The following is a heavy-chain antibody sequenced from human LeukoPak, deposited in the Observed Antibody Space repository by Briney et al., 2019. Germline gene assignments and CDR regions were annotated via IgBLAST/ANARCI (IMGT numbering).Heavy chain of an antibody. J-gene: IGHJ4*02. CDR3: ARYSYGYKADY. CDR1: GGSISNYY. CDR2: IYDSGST. Sequence: SETLSLTCTVSGGSISNYYWSWIRQPPGKGLEWIGYIYDSGSTNYNPSLTSRVTISVDTSKNQFSLKLRSVTAADTAVYFCARYSYGYKADYWGQGILVT. D-gene: IGHD5-18*01. V-gene: IGHV4-59*01.